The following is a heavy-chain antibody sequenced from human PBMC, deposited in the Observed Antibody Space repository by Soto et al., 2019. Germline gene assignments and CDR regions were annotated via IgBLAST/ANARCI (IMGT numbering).Heavy chain of an antibody. Sequence: GGSLRLSCAASGFTFSSYAMSWVRQAPGKGLEWVSAISGSGGSTYYADSVKGRFTISRDNSKNTLYLQMNSLRAEDTAVYYCAKDGGIVVVVAHYFDYWGQGTLVTVSS. V-gene: IGHV3-23*01. J-gene: IGHJ4*02. CDR2: ISGSGGST. D-gene: IGHD2-15*01. CDR3: AKDGGIVVVVAHYFDY. CDR1: GFTFSSYA.